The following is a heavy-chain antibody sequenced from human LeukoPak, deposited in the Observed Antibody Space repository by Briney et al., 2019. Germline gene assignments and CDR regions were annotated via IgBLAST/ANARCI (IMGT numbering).Heavy chain of an antibody. CDR2: IIPILGIA. D-gene: IGHD3-16*01. CDR1: GGTFSSYA. Sequence: ASVKVPCKASGGTFSSYAISWVRQAPGQGLEWMGRIIPILGIANYAQKFQGRVTITADKSTSTAYMELSSLRSEDTAVYYCARDPGGSYFDYWGQGTLVTVSS. V-gene: IGHV1-69*04. CDR3: ARDPGGSYFDY. J-gene: IGHJ4*02.